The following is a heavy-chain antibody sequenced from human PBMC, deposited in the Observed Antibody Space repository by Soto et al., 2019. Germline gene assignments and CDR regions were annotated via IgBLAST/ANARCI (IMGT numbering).Heavy chain of an antibody. D-gene: IGHD6-13*01. J-gene: IGHJ6*03. V-gene: IGHV4-34*01. CDR2: SSHSGST. CDR3: ARAGYSSSWYGARYMDV. Sequence: SETLSPNCGVYGGSFSGYYWSWIRQPPGKALEWIGESSHSGSTNYNPSLKSRVTISVDTSKNQFSLKLSSVTAADTAVYYCARAGYSSSWYGARYMDVWGKGTPVTVSS. CDR1: GGSFSGYY.